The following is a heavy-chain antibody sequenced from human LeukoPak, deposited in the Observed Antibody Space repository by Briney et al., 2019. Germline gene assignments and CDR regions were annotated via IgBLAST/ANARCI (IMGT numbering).Heavy chain of an antibody. J-gene: IGHJ6*02. CDR3: ARDLYCSSTSCSAAYYYYYYGMDV. V-gene: IGHV3-30*04. CDR2: ISYDGSNK. Sequence: GRSLRLSCAASGFTFSSYAMHWVRQAPGKGLEWVAVISYDGSNKYYADSVKGRFTISRDNSKNTLYLQMNSLRAEDTAVYYCARDLYCSSTSCSAAYYYYYYGMDVWGQGTTVTVSS. D-gene: IGHD2-2*01. CDR1: GFTFSSYA.